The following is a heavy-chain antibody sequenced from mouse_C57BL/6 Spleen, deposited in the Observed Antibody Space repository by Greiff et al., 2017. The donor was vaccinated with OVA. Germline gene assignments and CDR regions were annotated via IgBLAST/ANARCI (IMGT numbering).Heavy chain of an antibody. CDR1: GYTFTDYY. CDR3: ARRSNYEGVWFAY. CDR2: INPNNGGT. Sequence: VQLQQSGPELVKPGASVKISCKASGYTFTDYYMNWVKQSHGKSLEWIGDINPNNGGTSYNQKFKGKATLTVDKSSSTAYMELRSLTSEDSAVYYCARRSNYEGVWFAYWGQGTLVTVSA. D-gene: IGHD2-5*01. J-gene: IGHJ3*01. V-gene: IGHV1-26*01.